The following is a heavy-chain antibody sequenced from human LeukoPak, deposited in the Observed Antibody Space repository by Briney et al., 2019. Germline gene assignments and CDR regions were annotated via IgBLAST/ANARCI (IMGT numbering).Heavy chain of an antibody. CDR2: IYYTGST. V-gene: IGHV4-39*01. D-gene: IGHD6-19*01. Sequence: SETLSLTCTASGGSISTSTYYWGWIRQPPGKGLEWIGSIYYTGSTYYDPSLKSRLTISVDTSKNQFSLKLSSVTAADTATYYCARRAGYSSGWGFDYWGQGVLVTVSS. J-gene: IGHJ4*02. CDR3: ARRAGYSSGWGFDY. CDR1: GGSISTSTYY.